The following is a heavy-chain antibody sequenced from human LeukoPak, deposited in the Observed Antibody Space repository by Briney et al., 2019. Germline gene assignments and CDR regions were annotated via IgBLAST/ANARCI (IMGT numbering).Heavy chain of an antibody. V-gene: IGHV1-8*02. CDR1: GGTFSSYA. Sequence: WASVKVSCKASGGTFSSYAINWVRQATGQGLEWMGWMNPNSGNTGYAQKFQGRVTMTRNTSISTAYMELSSLRSEDTAVYYCARGRGSSWYYYRDYYYMDVWGKGTTVTISS. CDR3: ARGRGSSWYYYRDYYYMDV. D-gene: IGHD6-13*01. CDR2: MNPNSGNT. J-gene: IGHJ6*03.